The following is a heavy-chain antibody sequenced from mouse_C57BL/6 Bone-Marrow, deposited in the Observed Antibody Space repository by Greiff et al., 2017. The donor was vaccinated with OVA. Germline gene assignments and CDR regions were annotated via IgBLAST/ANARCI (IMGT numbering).Heavy chain of an antibody. Sequence: EVQVVESVGGLVQPGESLKLSCESNEYEFPSHDMSWVRKTPEKRLALVAAINSDGGSTYYPDTMERRFIISRDNTKKTLYLQMSSLRSEDTALYYCARRGVYGNYWYFDVWGTGTTVTVSS. J-gene: IGHJ1*03. CDR3: ARRGVYGNYWYFDV. D-gene: IGHD2-1*01. CDR1: EYEFPSHD. V-gene: IGHV5-2*01. CDR2: INSDGGST.